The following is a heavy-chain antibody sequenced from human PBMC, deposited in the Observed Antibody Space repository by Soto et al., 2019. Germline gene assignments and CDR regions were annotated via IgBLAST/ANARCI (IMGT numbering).Heavy chain of an antibody. Sequence: GESLKISCKGSGYSFTSYWIGWVRQMPGKGLEWMGIIYPGDSDTRYSPSFQGQVTISADKSISTAYLQWSSLKASDTAMYYCARTSHRSLAAAAPGAFDIWGQGTMVTVSS. CDR2: IYPGDSDT. CDR1: GYSFTSYW. D-gene: IGHD6-13*01. V-gene: IGHV5-51*01. CDR3: ARTSHRSLAAAAPGAFDI. J-gene: IGHJ3*02.